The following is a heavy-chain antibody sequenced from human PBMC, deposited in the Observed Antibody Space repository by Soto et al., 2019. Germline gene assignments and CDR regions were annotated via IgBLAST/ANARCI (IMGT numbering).Heavy chain of an antibody. D-gene: IGHD3-9*01. Sequence: ASETLSLTCAVYGGSLSGYYWSWIRQPPGKGLEWIGEINHSGSTYYNPSLKSRVTISVDTSKNQFSLKLSSVTAADTAVYYCARQGAYYYDILTGYYRGAFDYWGQGTLVTVSS. J-gene: IGHJ4*02. V-gene: IGHV4-34*01. CDR2: INHSGST. CDR1: GGSLSGYY. CDR3: ARQGAYYYDILTGYYRGAFDY.